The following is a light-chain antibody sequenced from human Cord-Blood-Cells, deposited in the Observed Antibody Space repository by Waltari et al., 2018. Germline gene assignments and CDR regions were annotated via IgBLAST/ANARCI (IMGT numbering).Light chain of an antibody. J-gene: IGKJ2*02. V-gene: IGKV3-11*01. CDR2: DAS. CDR1: QSVSSS. CDR3: QQRSNWRT. Sequence: DIVLTQSPATLSLSPGESATLSCSDSQSVSSSLAWYQQKPGQAPRLPIYDASNRATGIPSRFSGSGSGTDFTLTISSLEPEDFAVYYCQQRSNWRTFGQGTKLEIK.